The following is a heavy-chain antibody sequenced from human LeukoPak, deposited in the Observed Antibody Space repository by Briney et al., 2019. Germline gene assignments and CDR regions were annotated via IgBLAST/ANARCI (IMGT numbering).Heavy chain of an antibody. CDR1: GFTFDDYA. D-gene: IGHD6-19*01. CDR3: ARDRDRDIAVAGTGYFQH. V-gene: IGHV3-43D*03. Sequence: GGSLRLSCAASGFTFDDYAMHWVRHAPGKGLEWVSLISWDGGSTFYADSVKGRFTISRDNSKNSLYLQMNSLRAEDTALYYCARDRDRDIAVAGTGYFQHWGQGTLVTVSS. CDR2: ISWDGGST. J-gene: IGHJ1*01.